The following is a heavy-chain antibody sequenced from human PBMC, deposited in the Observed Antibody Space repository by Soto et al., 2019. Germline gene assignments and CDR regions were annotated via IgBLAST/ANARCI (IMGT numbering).Heavy chain of an antibody. CDR3: ARPLWRDDYNWGYFDL. J-gene: IGHJ2*01. Sequence: QVQLVESGGGVVQPGRSLRLYCAASGFTFSSYAMHWVRQAPGKGLEWVAVISYDGSNKYYADSVKGRFTISRDNSKNTLYLQMNSLRAEDTPVYYCARPLWRDDYNWGYFDLWGRGTLVTVSS. CDR1: GFTFSSYA. V-gene: IGHV3-30-3*01. D-gene: IGHD4-4*01. CDR2: ISYDGSNK.